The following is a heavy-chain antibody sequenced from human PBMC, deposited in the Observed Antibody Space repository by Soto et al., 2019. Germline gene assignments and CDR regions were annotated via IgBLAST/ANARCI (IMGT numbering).Heavy chain of an antibody. D-gene: IGHD3-3*01. V-gene: IGHV3-7*01. CDR3: ARHPADYAFWSGHKTKGAFDI. CDR1: GFTFSSYW. CDR2: IKQDGSEK. Sequence: GGSLRLSCAASGFTFSSYWMSWVRQAPGKGLEWVANIKQDGSEKYYVDSVKGRFTISRDNAKNSLYLQMNSLRAEDTAVYYCARHPADYAFWSGHKTKGAFDIWGQRTMVTVSS. J-gene: IGHJ3*02.